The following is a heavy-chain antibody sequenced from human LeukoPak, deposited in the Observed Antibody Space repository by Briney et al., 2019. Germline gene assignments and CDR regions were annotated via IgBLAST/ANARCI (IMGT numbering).Heavy chain of an antibody. J-gene: IGHJ4*02. Sequence: PGGSLRLSCAASGFTFSSYGMYWVRQAPGKGLEWVAVIWYDGSNKYYADSVKGRFTISRDYSKNTLYLQMNSLRAEDTAVYYCARDRYYDSSGYRFLDYWGQGTLVTVSS. V-gene: IGHV3-33*01. D-gene: IGHD3-22*01. CDR2: IWYDGSNK. CDR3: ARDRYYDSSGYRFLDY. CDR1: GFTFSSYG.